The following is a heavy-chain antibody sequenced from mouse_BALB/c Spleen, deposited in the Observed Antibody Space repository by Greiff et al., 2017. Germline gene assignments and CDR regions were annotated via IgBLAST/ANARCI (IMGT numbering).Heavy chain of an antibody. CDR2: ISSGGSYT. CDR1: GFTFSSYG. J-gene: IGHJ2*01. CDR3: ARHTGNYVRGPSYFDY. Sequence: EVKLMESGGDLVKPGGSLKLSCAASGFTFSSYGMSWVRQTPDKRLEWVATISSGGSYTYYPDSVKGRFTISRDNAKNTLYLQMSSLKSEDTAMYYCARHTGNYVRGPSYFDYWGQGTTLTVSS. D-gene: IGHD2-1*01. V-gene: IGHV5-6*01.